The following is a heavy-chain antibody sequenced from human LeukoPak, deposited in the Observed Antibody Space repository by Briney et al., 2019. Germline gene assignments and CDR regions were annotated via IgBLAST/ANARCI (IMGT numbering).Heavy chain of an antibody. CDR1: GGIFSSFA. CDR2: IIPFFGPG. J-gene: IGHJ5*01. V-gene: IGHV1-69*13. Sequence: ASVKVSCKASGGIFSSFAITWVRRAPGQGLEWMGEIIPFFGPGNYAQKFQDRVTITADQSTKTAYIEINSLRPEDTALYFCAKSTAVAGRWFDSWGQGTLVIVSS. CDR3: AKSTAVAGRWFDS. D-gene: IGHD6-19*01.